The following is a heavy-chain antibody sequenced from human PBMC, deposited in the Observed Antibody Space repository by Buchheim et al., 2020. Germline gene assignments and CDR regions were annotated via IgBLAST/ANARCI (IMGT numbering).Heavy chain of an antibody. D-gene: IGHD2-21*02. J-gene: IGHJ4*02. CDR1: GGSISSGGYY. CDR2: IYYSGST. CDR3: ARYPALAYCGGDCYSTYSFDY. Sequence: QVQLQESGPGLVKPSQTLSLTCTVSGGSISSGGYYWSWIRQHPGKGLEWIGYIYYSGSTYYNPSLKSRVTISVDTSKNKVSLKLSSVTAADTAVYYCARYPALAYCGGDCYSTYSFDYWGQGTL. V-gene: IGHV4-31*03.